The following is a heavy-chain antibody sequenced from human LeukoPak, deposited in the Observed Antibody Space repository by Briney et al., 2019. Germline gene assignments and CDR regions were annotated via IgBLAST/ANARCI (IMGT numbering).Heavy chain of an antibody. D-gene: IGHD3-22*01. J-gene: IGHJ5*02. CDR2: ISGSGGTT. CDR1: GFTFNSYA. V-gene: IGHV3-23*01. CDR3: AKGVVDYYDSSGYYPSDL. Sequence: GGSLRLSCAGFGFTFNSYAMTWVRQAPGKGLKWGSGISGSGGTTYYADSVKGRYTISRDNFNNTLYLQMNSMRVEDTALYFCAKGVVDYYDSSGYYPSDLWGQGTLVTVSS.